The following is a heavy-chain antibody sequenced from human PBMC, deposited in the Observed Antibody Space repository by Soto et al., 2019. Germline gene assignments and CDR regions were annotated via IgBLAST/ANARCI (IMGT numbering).Heavy chain of an antibody. J-gene: IGHJ4*02. CDR1: GFTFSDYY. CDR3: AGRLQWQMRQLVT. Sequence: GGSLRLSCAGSGFTFSDYYMTWIRQAPGKGLEWASYINTLSSAIYYADSVKGRFTISRDNAKNSLYLQMNSLRAEDTAVYYFAGRLQWQMRQLVTWGRGALLTVSS. CDR2: INTLSSAI. V-gene: IGHV3-11*01. D-gene: IGHD6-13*01.